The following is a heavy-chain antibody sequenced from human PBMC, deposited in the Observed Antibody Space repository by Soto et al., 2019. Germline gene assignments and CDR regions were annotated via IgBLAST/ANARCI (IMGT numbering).Heavy chain of an antibody. CDR1: GGSISSGDSY. D-gene: IGHD2-15*01. J-gene: IGHJ2*01. Sequence: QVQLQESGPGLVKPSQTLSLTCTVSGGSISSGDSYWSWIRQPPGKGLEWIGYIYYSGATYSNPSLKSRLAISVDMSKNQFSLKLTSVTATDTAVYYCATVRGGLRLHGDYWYFDLWGRGTLVTVSS. V-gene: IGHV4-30-4*01. CDR3: ATVRGGLRLHGDYWYFDL. CDR2: IYYSGAT.